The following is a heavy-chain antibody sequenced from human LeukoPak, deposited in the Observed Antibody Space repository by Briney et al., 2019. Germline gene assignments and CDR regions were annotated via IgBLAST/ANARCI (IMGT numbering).Heavy chain of an antibody. CDR3: ARVRAAADPAFDY. V-gene: IGHV3-21*01. Sequence: PGGSLRLSCAASGFTFISYSMNWVRQAPGKGLEWVSSISSSSSYIYYADSVKGRFTISRDNAKNSLYLQMNSLRAEDTAVYYCARVRAAADPAFDYWGQGTLVTVSS. J-gene: IGHJ4*02. CDR1: GFTFISYS. D-gene: IGHD6-13*01. CDR2: ISSSSSYI.